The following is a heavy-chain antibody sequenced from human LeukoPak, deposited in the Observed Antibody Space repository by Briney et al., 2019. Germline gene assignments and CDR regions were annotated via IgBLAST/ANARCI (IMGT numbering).Heavy chain of an antibody. D-gene: IGHD3-10*01. Sequence: ASVKVSCKASGGTFSSYAIGWVRQAPGKGLEWMGGFDPEDGETIYAQKFQGRVTMTEDTSTDTAYMELSSLRSEDTAVYYCATDRPPRSGSSDLWGQGTLVTVSS. CDR3: ATDRPPRSGSSDL. CDR1: GGTFSSYA. CDR2: FDPEDGET. J-gene: IGHJ4*02. V-gene: IGHV1-24*01.